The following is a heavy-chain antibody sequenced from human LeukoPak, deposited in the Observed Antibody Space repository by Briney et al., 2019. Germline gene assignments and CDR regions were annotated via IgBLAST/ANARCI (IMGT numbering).Heavy chain of an antibody. CDR3: AKTRNDYGDP. CDR2: ISASAANT. J-gene: IGHJ5*02. D-gene: IGHD4-17*01. V-gene: IGHV3-23*01. Sequence: WVSAISASAANTYYADSVKGRFTISRDNSKNTLYLQMNSPRAEDTAVYYCAKTRNDYGDPWGQGTLVTVSS.